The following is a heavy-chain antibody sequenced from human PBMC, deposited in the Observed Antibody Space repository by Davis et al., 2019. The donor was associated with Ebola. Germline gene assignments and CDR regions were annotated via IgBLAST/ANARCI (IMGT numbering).Heavy chain of an antibody. D-gene: IGHD3-16*02. V-gene: IGHV4-59*01. CDR3: ARGMITFGGVIAPFDP. CDR2: IYYSWST. J-gene: IGHJ5*02. Sequence: SNPLSSTFTVPGDSILTYYWRGIRQPPGKGLEWNGYIYYSWSTNYNPSLKSRVTISVDTSKNQFSLKLSSVTAADTAVYYCARGMITFGGVIAPFDPWGQGTLVTVSS. CDR1: GDSILTYY.